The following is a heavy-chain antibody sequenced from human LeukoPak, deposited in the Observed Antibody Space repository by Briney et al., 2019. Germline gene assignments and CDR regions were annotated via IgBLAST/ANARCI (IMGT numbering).Heavy chain of an antibody. CDR1: GGSISSGAYY. V-gene: IGHV4-39*01. CDR3: AGGYSRFVFDY. Sequence: KPSETLSLACTVSGGSISSGAYYWGWIRQPPGKGLEWIGSIYYSGSTYYNPSLKSRVTISVDTSKYQFSLKLSSVTAADTAVYYCAGGYSRFVFDYWGQGTLVTVSS. J-gene: IGHJ4*02. CDR2: IYYSGST. D-gene: IGHD5-18*01.